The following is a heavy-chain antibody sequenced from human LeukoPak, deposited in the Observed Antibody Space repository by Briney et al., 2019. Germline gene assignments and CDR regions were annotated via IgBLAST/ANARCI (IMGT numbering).Heavy chain of an antibody. D-gene: IGHD2-15*01. CDR1: GYTFTSYD. CDR2: MNPNSGNT. J-gene: IGHJ6*03. V-gene: IGHV1-8*01. CDR3: ARGRGPKLGLLLDYYYYVDV. Sequence: ASVKVSCKASGYTFTSYDINWVRQAPGQGLEWMGWMNPNSGNTGYAQKFQGRVTMTRNTSISTAYMELSSLRSEDTAVYYCARGRGPKLGLLLDYYYYVDVWGKGTTVTVSS.